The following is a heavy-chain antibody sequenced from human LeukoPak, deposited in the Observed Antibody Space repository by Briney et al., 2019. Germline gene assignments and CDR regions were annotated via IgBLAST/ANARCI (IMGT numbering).Heavy chain of an antibody. J-gene: IGHJ4*02. V-gene: IGHV4-59*01. CDR1: GGSMSSYY. D-gene: IGHD4-11*01. Sequence: SETLSLTCTVSGGSMSSYYWSWIRQPPGKGLEWIGYIYYSGSTNYNPSLKSRVTISVDTSKNQFSLRLSSVTAADTAVYYCARERTTGREFDYWGQGTLVTVSS. CDR3: ARERTTGREFDY. CDR2: IYYSGST.